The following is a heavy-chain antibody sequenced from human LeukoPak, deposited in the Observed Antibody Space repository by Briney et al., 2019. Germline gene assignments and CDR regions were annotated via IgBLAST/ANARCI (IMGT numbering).Heavy chain of an antibody. V-gene: IGHV3-74*01. D-gene: IGHD3-22*01. Sequence: GGSLRLSCATSGFTFSTFWMHWVRQAPGKGLVWVSRINHDGSSTNYADSVKGRFTISRDNAKNTLHLRMNSLRAEDTAVYYCVRDWGYDSSGYWQKYFDSWGQGTLVTVSS. CDR3: VRDWGYDSSGYWQKYFDS. CDR1: GFTFSTFW. J-gene: IGHJ4*02. CDR2: INHDGSST.